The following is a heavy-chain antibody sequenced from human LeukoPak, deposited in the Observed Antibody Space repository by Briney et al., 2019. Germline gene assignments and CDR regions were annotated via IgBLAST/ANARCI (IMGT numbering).Heavy chain of an antibody. CDR2: IYSGGST. V-gene: IGHV3-66*01. J-gene: IGHJ6*02. D-gene: IGHD2-8*01. Sequence: GGSLRLSCAASGFTVSSNYMSWVRQAPGKGLEWVSVIYSGGSTYYADSVKGRFTISRDNSKNTLYLQMNSLRAEDTAVYYCARDWVMVYAIVYYYYGMDVWGQGTTVTVSS. CDR1: GFTVSSNY. CDR3: ARDWVMVYAIVYYYYGMDV.